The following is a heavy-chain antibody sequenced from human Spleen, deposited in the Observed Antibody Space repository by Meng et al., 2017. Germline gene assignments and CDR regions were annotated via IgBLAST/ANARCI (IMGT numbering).Heavy chain of an antibody. Sequence: QVPLQQWGAGLLKPSETLSLTCAVYGGSFSCYYWIWIRQPPGKGLEWIGEINHSGSTNYNPSLKSRVTISVDTSKNQFSLKLSSVTAADTAVYYCARVEGTIAAAGGSWFDPWGQGTLVTVSS. J-gene: IGHJ5*02. V-gene: IGHV4-34*01. CDR1: GGSFSCYY. CDR2: INHSGST. D-gene: IGHD6-13*01. CDR3: ARVEGTIAAAGGSWFDP.